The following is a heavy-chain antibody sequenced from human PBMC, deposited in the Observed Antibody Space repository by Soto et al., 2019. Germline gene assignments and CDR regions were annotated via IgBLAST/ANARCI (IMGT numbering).Heavy chain of an antibody. CDR3: ASFIRPDSSGYWGKFDP. V-gene: IGHV1-69*13. CDR2: IIPIFGIA. CDR1: GGTFSSYA. Sequence: SVKVSCKASGGTFSSYAISWVRQAPGQGLEWMGGIIPIFGIANYAQKFQGRVTITADESTSTAYMELSSLRSEDTAVYYCASFIRPDSSGYWGKFDPWGQGTLVTVSS. J-gene: IGHJ5*02. D-gene: IGHD3-22*01.